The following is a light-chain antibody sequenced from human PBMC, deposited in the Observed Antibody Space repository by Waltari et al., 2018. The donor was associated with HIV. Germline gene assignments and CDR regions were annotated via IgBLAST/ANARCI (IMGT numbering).Light chain of an antibody. CDR2: EAA. V-gene: IGKV3-15*01. J-gene: IGKJ2*01. CDR3: QQYDDGPRGIT. CDR1: QSISAK. Sequence: EIVMTQSPPTLSVSPGQRVTLSCRASQSISAKVAWYQQRPGQPPRRRINEAATRPTGIPARFSGSGSGTEFTLTISSLQSEDFATYFCQQYDDGPRGITFGQGTMLEIK.